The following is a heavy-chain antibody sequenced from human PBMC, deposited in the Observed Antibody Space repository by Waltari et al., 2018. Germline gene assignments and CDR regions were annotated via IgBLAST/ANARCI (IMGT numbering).Heavy chain of an antibody. V-gene: IGHV4-61*02. Sequence: QVQLQESGPGLVKPSQTLSLTCTVSGGSISSGSYYWSWIRQPAGKGLEWIGRIYTSGSATSNPSPRGRVTISVDTSKNQFSLKLSSVTAADTAVYYCARAGYSSSWYVDYYYYGMDVWGQGTTVTVSS. D-gene: IGHD6-13*01. CDR2: IYTSGSA. CDR3: ARAGYSSSWYVDYYYYGMDV. CDR1: GGSISSGSYY. J-gene: IGHJ6*02.